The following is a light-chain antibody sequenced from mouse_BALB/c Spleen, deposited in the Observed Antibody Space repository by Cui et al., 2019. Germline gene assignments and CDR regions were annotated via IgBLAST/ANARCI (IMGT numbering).Light chain of an antibody. CDR2: YTA. CDR1: EDISTY. V-gene: IGKV10-95*01. J-gene: IGKJ1*01. Sequence: DIQMIQTTSSLSAPLGDRVTISCMASEDISTYLNWYQQKPDGTVKLLIYYTAGLHAGVPSRFRGSGSGANYSLTISNLEPKDIATNYCQQNSKLPRTFGGGTKLEIK. CDR3: QQNSKLPRT.